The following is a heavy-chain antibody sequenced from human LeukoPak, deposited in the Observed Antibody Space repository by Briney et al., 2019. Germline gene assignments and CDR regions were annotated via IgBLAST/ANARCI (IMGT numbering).Heavy chain of an antibody. J-gene: IGHJ6*04. CDR2: INPSGGST. D-gene: IGHD2-2*02. CDR1: GYTFTSYY. CDR3: ARSRYCSSTSCYNTRYGMDV. Sequence: ASVKVSCKASGYTFTSYYMHWVRQAPGQGLEWMGRINPSGGSTSYAQKFQGRVTMTRDTSTSTVYMELSSLRSEDTAVYYCARSRYCSSTSCYNTRYGMDVWGKGTTVTVSS. V-gene: IGHV1-46*01.